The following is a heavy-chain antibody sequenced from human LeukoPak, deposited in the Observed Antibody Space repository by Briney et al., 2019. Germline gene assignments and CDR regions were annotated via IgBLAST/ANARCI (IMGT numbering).Heavy chain of an antibody. J-gene: IGHJ5*02. Sequence: GGSLRLSCAASGFTFSSYAMSWVRQAPGKGLEWVSAISGSGGSTYYADSVKGRFTISRDNAKNSLYLQMNSLRAEDTAVYYCARKAAYNWNDGWFDPWGQGTLVTVSS. D-gene: IGHD1-20*01. CDR1: GFTFSSYA. CDR2: ISGSGGST. CDR3: ARKAAYNWNDGWFDP. V-gene: IGHV3-23*01.